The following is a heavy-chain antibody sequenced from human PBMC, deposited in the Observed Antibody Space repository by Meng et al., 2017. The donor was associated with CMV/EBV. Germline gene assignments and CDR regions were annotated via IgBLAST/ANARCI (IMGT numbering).Heavy chain of an antibody. D-gene: IGHD2-2*01. CDR3: ARSESSLRMPAIWY. CDR2: INPNSGGT. J-gene: IGHJ4*02. CDR1: GYTFTSYG. Sequence: ASVKVSCKASGYTFTSYGISWVRQAPGQGLEWMGWINPNSGGTNYAQKFQGRVTMTRDTSISTAYMELSRLRSDDTAVYYCARSESSLRMPAIWYWGQGTLVTSPQ. V-gene: IGHV1-2*02.